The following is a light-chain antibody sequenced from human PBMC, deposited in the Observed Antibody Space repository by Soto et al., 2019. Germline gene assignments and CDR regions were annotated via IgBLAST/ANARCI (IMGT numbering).Light chain of an antibody. CDR1: QSINNY. Sequence: EIVLTQSPVTLSLSPGERATLSCRASQSINNYLAWYQQKPGQPPRLLIYDASNRATAIPVRFSGSGSGTDFTLTIRRLEPEDSAVYYCQYRGIWPPGATFGGGTKVEIK. CDR2: DAS. V-gene: IGKV3-11*01. J-gene: IGKJ4*01. CDR3: QYRGIWPPGAT.